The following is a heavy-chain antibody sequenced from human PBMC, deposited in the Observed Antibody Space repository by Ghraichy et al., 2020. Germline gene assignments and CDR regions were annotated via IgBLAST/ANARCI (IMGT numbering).Heavy chain of an antibody. D-gene: IGHD1-1*01. V-gene: IGHV3-23*01. J-gene: IGHJ5*02. CDR2: ISGSGGNT. CDR3: ALGGGTGTGWFDP. Sequence: GGSLRLSCAASGFTFSSYAMSWVRQAPGKGLEWVSVISGSGGNTYYADSVKGRFTISRDNSKNTLYLQMNSLRAEDTAVYYCALGGGTGTGWFDPWGQGTLVTVSS. CDR1: GFTFSSYA.